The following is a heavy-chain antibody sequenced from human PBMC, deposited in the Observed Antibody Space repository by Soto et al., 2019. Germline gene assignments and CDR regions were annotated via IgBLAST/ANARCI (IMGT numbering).Heavy chain of an antibody. Sequence: EVQLMESGGGLVQPGGSLRLSCAASGLRFTDSWMSWIRQGPGRALEWVAHINQHGSQKYHVDSAKGRFTISRDNAKNSVYLQMNSLRAEDTAVYYCVSWAGAADEDYFNHWGQGTLVTVSS. CDR2: INQHGSQK. CDR1: GLRFTDSW. V-gene: IGHV3-7*01. J-gene: IGHJ1*01. D-gene: IGHD3-16*01. CDR3: VSWAGAADEDYFNH.